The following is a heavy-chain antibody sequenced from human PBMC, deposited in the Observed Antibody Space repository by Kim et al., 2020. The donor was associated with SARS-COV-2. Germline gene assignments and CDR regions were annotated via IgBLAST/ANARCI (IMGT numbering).Heavy chain of an antibody. D-gene: IGHD3-10*01. V-gene: IGHV3-33*08. CDR1: GFTFSSYA. CDR3: ARDRKQLWRASEI. Sequence: GGSLRLSCAASGFTFSSYAMHWVRQAPGKGLEWVAFISSDSSNKYYADSVKGRFTISRDNAKNTLYLQMNSLRAEDTAVYYCARDRKQLWRASEIWD. CDR2: ISSDSSNK. J-gene: IGHJ3*02.